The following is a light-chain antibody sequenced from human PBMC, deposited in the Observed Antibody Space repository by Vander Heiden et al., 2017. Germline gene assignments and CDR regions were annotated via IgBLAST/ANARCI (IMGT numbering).Light chain of an antibody. Sequence: DSQMTQSPSPLSASVRDRVTITCRASHDISNYLDWYQQKPGKAPKLLIYDASNLESGVPSRFSGSGSGTDFTLTISSLQPEDIATYYCQQYNNPPFTFGPGTKVDIK. CDR2: DAS. CDR1: HDISNY. V-gene: IGKV1-33*01. CDR3: QQYNNPPFT. J-gene: IGKJ3*01.